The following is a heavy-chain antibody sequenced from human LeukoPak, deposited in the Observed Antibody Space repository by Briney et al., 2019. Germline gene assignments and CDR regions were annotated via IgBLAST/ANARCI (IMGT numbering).Heavy chain of an antibody. D-gene: IGHD2-15*01. J-gene: IGHJ4*02. CDR2: ISSSTRTT. CDR1: GFTFSSYT. CDR3: ARVGNGRSWDY. V-gene: IGHV3-48*02. Sequence: TGGSLRLSCAASGFTFSSYTINWVRQAPGKGLEWVSYISSSTRTTYYADSVKGRFTISRDNAKNSLYLQMNSLRDDDTAVYYCARVGNGRSWDYWGQGTLVSVSS.